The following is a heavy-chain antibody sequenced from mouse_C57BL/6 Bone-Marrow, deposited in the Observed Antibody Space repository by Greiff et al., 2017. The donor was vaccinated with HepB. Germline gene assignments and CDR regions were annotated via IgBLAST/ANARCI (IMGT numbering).Heavy chain of an antibody. D-gene: IGHD1-1*01. Sequence: VQLKQSGPELVKPGDSVKISCKASGYSFTGYFMNWVMQSHGKSLEWIGRINPYNGDTFYNQKFKGKATLTVDKSSSTAHMELRSLTSEDSAVYYCASTTVVGGYYAMDYWGQGTSVTVSS. J-gene: IGHJ4*01. CDR2: INPYNGDT. V-gene: IGHV1-20*01. CDR1: GYSFTGYF. CDR3: ASTTVVGGYYAMDY.